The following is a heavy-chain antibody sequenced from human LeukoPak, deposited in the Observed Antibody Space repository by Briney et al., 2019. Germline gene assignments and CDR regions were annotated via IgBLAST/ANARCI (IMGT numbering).Heavy chain of an antibody. Sequence: SETLSLTCTVSGGSISSYYWSWIRQPPGKGLEWIGYIYYTGSTKYNPSLKRRVSISVDTSKNQFSLKLNSVTAADTAMYYCASSNTGSYNDAFDIWGQGTMVTVSS. CDR3: ASSNTGSYNDAFDI. CDR2: IYYTGST. V-gene: IGHV4-59*01. D-gene: IGHD1-26*01. J-gene: IGHJ3*02. CDR1: GGSISSYY.